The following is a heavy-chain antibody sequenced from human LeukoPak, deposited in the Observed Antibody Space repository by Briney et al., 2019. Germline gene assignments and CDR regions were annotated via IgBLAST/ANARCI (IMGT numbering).Heavy chain of an antibody. CDR2: IWYDGSNE. V-gene: IGHV3-33*01. J-gene: IGHJ4*02. CDR1: GFTFSSYG. Sequence: GGSLRLSCAASGFTFSSYGMHWVRQAPGKGLEWVAVIWYDGSNEYYADSVKGRFTISRDNSKNTLYLQMNSLRAEDTAVYYCARDAGYYYDSSGYYRDNYFDYWGQGTLVTVSS. D-gene: IGHD3-22*01. CDR3: ARDAGYYYDSSGYYRDNYFDY.